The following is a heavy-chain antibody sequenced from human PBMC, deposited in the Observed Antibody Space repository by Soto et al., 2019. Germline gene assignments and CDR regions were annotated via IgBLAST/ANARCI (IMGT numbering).Heavy chain of an antibody. V-gene: IGHV5-51*01. CDR1: GYSFTTYW. CDR3: ARHGSCSGGRCYSSYYYGMDV. J-gene: IGHJ6*01. D-gene: IGHD2-15*01. Sequence: GDSLKISCKGSGYSFTTYWIAWVRQMPGKGLEWMGIIYPDDSDTRYSPSFQGQVTFSADKSITTVYLQWSSLKASDSAMYYCARHGSCSGGRCYSSYYYGMDVRRKRHRIIVCS. CDR2: IYPDDSDT.